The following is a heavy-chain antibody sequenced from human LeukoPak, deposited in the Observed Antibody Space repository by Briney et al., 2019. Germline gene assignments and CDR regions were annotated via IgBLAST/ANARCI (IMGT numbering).Heavy chain of an antibody. CDR1: GGSFSGYY. V-gene: IGHV4-34*01. D-gene: IGHD5-12*01. CDR2: ITHSGST. CDR3: ARSGGYEGFDP. J-gene: IGHJ5*02. Sequence: SETLSLTCAVYGGSFSGYYWGWIRQPPGKGLEWIGEITHSGSTNYNPSLKSRVTISVDTSKNQFSLKLSSVTAADTAVYYCARSGGYEGFDPWGQGTLVTVSS.